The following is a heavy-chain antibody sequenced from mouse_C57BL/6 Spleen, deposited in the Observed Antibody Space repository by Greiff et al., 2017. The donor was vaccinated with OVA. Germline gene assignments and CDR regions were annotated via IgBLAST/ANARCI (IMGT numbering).Heavy chain of an antibody. D-gene: IGHD1-1*01. J-gene: IGHJ2*01. V-gene: IGHV1-62-2*01. Sequence: QVHVKQSGAELVKPGASVTLSCKASGYTFTEYTIHWVKQRSGQGLEWIGWFYPGSGSIKYNEKFKDKATLTADKSSSTVYMELSRLTSEDSAVYFCARQNHYYGSSYFDDWGQGTTLTVSS. CDR3: ARQNHYYGSSYFDD. CDR1: GYTFTEYT. CDR2: FYPGSGSI.